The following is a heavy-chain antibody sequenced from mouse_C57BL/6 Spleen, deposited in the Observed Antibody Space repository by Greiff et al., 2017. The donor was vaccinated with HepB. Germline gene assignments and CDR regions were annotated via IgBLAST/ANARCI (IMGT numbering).Heavy chain of an antibody. CDR3: ARRGHYYGSSYDYFDY. Sequence: QVQLKQPGAELVMPGASVKLSCKASGYTFTSYWMHWVKQRPGQGLEWIGEIDPSDSYTNYNQKFKGKSTLTVDKSSSTAYMQLSSLTSEDSAVYYCARRGHYYGSSYDYFDYWGQGTTLTVSS. V-gene: IGHV1-69*01. CDR1: GYTFTSYW. J-gene: IGHJ2*01. CDR2: IDPSDSYT. D-gene: IGHD1-1*01.